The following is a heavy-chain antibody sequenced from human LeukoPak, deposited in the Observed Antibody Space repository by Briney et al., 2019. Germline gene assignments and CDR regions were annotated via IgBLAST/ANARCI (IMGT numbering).Heavy chain of an antibody. CDR1: GGSIGSKSYY. V-gene: IGHV4-61*02. J-gene: IGHJ4*02. CDR2: IYASGSI. CDR3: ARDSPPAYCSGGSCYFDS. Sequence: KSSETLSLTCTVSGGSIGSKSYYWSWIRQPAGKGLEWIGRIYASGSIEYNPSLKSRVTISRDTSKNEFSLNLSSVTAADTAVYYCARDSPPAYCSGGSCYFDSWGQGTLVTVSS. D-gene: IGHD2-15*01.